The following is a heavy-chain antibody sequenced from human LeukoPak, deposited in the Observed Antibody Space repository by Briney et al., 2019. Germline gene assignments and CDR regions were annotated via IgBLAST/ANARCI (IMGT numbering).Heavy chain of an antibody. J-gene: IGHJ5*02. Sequence: ASVKVSCKTSGGTFTTYAITWGRKTPGQGLEWMGKIIPISGTTNYAQKFQGRVTFTADESTSTAYMELSSLRSEDTALYYCARKLRLGGNWFDPWGPGTLVTVSS. D-gene: IGHD1-26*01. CDR3: ARKLRLGGNWFDP. CDR2: IIPISGTT. V-gene: IGHV1-69*13. CDR1: GGTFTTYA.